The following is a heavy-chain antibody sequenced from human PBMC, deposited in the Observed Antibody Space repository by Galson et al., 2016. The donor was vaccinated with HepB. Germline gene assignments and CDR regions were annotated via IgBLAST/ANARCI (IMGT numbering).Heavy chain of an antibody. J-gene: IGHJ4*02. D-gene: IGHD3-9*01. V-gene: IGHV3-48*02. Sequence: SLRLSCADSGFTFSIYSMNWVRQAPGKGLEWISHITSSSSVTYYADSVKGRFTTSRENAKKSLYLQMNSLRDEDTAVYYCANDWYGYMAYWGQGTLVTVSS. CDR1: GFTFSIYS. CDR2: ITSSSSVT. CDR3: ANDWYGYMAY.